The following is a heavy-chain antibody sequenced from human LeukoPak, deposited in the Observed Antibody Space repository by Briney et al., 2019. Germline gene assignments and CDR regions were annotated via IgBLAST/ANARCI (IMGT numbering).Heavy chain of an antibody. Sequence: SETLSLTCTVSGGSVSSGNYYWSWNRQPPGKGLEWVGYVYYSGSTKYNPSLKSRVTISGDTSKNQFCLKVSSVTAADTAVYYCAASYISGFPEIDYWGQGTLVTVSS. CDR2: VYYSGST. D-gene: IGHD6-19*01. CDR3: AASYISGFPEIDY. CDR1: GGSVSSGNYY. V-gene: IGHV4-61*01. J-gene: IGHJ4*02.